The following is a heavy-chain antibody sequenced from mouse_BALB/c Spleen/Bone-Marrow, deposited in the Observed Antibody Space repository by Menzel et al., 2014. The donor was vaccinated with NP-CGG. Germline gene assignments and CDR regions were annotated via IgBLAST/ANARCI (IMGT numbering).Heavy chain of an antibody. CDR3: ARNYYGTFAY. V-gene: IGHV5-6-5*01. Sequence: EVHLVESGGGLVKPGGSLKLSCAAFGFTFSSYAMSWVRQTPVKRLEWVASISRGGTTYYPDSVKGRFTISRDNARNILYLQMSGLRSEDTAMYYCARNYYGTFAYWGQGTLVTVSA. J-gene: IGHJ3*01. CDR2: ISRGGTT. D-gene: IGHD1-1*01. CDR1: GFTFSSYA.